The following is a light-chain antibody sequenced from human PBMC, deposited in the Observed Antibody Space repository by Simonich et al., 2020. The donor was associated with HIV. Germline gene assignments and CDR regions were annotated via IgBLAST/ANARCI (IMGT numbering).Light chain of an antibody. J-gene: IGLJ2*01. Sequence: SYVLTQPPSVSVAPGKTARLTCGGNNMGSKSVHWYQQEPGQAPVLVVYGDSDRASGIPERFSGSNSGNTATLTISRVEAGDEADYYCQVWDSSSDHPHVVFGGGTKLTVL. CDR3: QVWDSSSDHPHVV. CDR2: GDS. V-gene: IGLV3-21*03. CDR1: NMGSKS.